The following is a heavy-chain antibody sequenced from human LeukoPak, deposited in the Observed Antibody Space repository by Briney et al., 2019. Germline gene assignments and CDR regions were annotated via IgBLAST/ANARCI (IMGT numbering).Heavy chain of an antibody. CDR3: ATETRMGGSFDY. CDR2: ISYDGSNK. J-gene: IGHJ4*02. D-gene: IGHD3-16*01. CDR1: GFTFSSYA. V-gene: IGHV3-30-3*01. Sequence: GGSLRLSCAASGFTFSSYAMHWVRQAPGKGLEWVAVISYDGSNKYYADSVKGRFTISRDNSKNTLYLQMNSLRAEDTAVYYCATETRMGGSFDYWGQGTLVTVSS.